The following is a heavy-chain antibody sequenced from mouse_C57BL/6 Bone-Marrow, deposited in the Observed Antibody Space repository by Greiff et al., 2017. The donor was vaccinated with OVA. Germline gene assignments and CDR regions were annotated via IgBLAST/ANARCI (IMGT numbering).Heavy chain of an antibody. J-gene: IGHJ1*03. V-gene: IGHV1-82*01. CDR2: IYPGDGDT. CDR3: ARRGIMAGYFDV. Sequence: VKLMESGPELVKPGASVKISCKASGYAFSSSWMNWVKQRPGKGLEWIGRIYPGDGDTNYNGKFKGKATLTADKSSSTAYMQLSSLTSEDSAVYFCARRGIMAGYFDVWGTGTTVTVSS. CDR1: GYAFSSSW.